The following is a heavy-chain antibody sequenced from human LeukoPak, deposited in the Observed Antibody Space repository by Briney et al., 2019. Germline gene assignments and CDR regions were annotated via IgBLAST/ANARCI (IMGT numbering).Heavy chain of an antibody. CDR3: ARDVGYDSSGSYPYYFDY. D-gene: IGHD3-22*01. Sequence: PGGSLRLSRAASRFTFSSYLMTWVRQAPGKGLEWVANIKQDGGEKHYVDSVQGRFTISRDNAKNSLYLQMNSLRAEDTAVYYCARDVGYDSSGSYPYYFDYWGLGTLVTVSS. V-gene: IGHV3-7*05. CDR2: IKQDGGEK. J-gene: IGHJ4*02. CDR1: RFTFSSYL.